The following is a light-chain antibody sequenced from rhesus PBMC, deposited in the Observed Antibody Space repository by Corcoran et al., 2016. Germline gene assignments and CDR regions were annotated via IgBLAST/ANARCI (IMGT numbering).Light chain of an antibody. Sequence: QVILTQSPATLSLSPGERATLSCRASRNVGSNLAWYQQKPGQAPRLLIHGASSRAPGIPDRFSGSGSGTEFTLTINSLVPEYFAVYYCQKYSSSPFSFGPGTKLDIK. CDR2: GAS. J-gene: IGKJ3*01. CDR3: QKYSSSPFS. CDR1: RNVGSN. V-gene: IGKV3-53*01.